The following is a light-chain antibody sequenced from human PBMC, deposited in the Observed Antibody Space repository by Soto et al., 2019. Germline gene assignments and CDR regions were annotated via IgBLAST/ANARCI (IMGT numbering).Light chain of an antibody. CDR3: QQYYSYPPIT. Sequence: EVVMTQSPASLSASPGERVTLSCRASQNIRSSLAWYQQRPGQAPRLLIYDASTRATGIPPRFSGGGSGTEFTVTISSLQSEDFAIYYCQQYYSYPPITFGQGTRLEIK. J-gene: IGKJ5*01. CDR1: QNIRSS. V-gene: IGKV3-15*01. CDR2: DAS.